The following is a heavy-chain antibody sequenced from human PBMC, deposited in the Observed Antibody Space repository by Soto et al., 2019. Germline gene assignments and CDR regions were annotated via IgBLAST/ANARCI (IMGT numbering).Heavy chain of an antibody. CDR3: ARDPGRDGYTRVGWFDP. CDR2: IYYSGST. CDR1: GGSISSYY. V-gene: IGHV4-59*01. J-gene: IGHJ5*02. D-gene: IGHD5-12*01. Sequence: SETLSLTCTVSGGSISSYYWSCLRQPPGKGLEWIGHIYYSGSTNYNPSLKRRVSISVDTSKNQFFLKLSSVPAADTAVYYCARDPGRDGYTRVGWFDPCGKVPRGTVS.